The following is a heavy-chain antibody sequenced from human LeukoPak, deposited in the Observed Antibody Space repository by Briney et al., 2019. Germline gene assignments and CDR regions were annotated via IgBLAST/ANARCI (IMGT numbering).Heavy chain of an antibody. CDR3: ARGARGGSIYYDSSGYYGY. CDR2: ISYDGSNK. Sequence: HPGGSLRLSCAASGFTFSSYAMHWVRQAPGKGLEWVAVISYDGSNKYYADSVEGRFTISRDNSKNTLYLQMNSLRAEDTAVYYCARGARGGSIYYDSSGYYGYWGQGTLVTVSS. D-gene: IGHD3-22*01. CDR1: GFTFSSYA. J-gene: IGHJ4*02. V-gene: IGHV3-30*04.